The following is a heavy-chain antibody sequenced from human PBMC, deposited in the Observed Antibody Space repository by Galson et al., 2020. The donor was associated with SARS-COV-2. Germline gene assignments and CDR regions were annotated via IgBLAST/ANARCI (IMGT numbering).Heavy chain of an antibody. CDR3: ARDHAVAAADTEYFQH. D-gene: IGHD6-13*01. CDR2: IWYDGSNK. V-gene: IGHV3-33*01. Sequence: GGSLRLSCAASGFTFSSYGMHWVRQAPGKGLEWVAVIWYDGSNKYYADSVKGRFTISRDNSKNTLYLQMNSLRAEDTAVYYCARDHAVAAADTEYFQHWGQGTLVTVSS. J-gene: IGHJ1*01. CDR1: GFTFSSYG.